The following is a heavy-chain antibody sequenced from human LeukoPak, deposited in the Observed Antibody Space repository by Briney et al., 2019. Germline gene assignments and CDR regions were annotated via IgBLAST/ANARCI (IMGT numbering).Heavy chain of an antibody. J-gene: IGHJ4*02. D-gene: IGHD3-10*01. CDR1: GGPISSSDYY. CDR2: IFYSGST. Sequence: SQTLSLTCTVSGGPISSSDYYWSWIRQPPGKGLEWIGYIFYSGSTYYNPSLKSRFTISVDTSKNQFSLKLSSVTAADTAVYFCARQRQRIYSFDYWGQGTLVTVSS. CDR3: ARQRQRIYSFDY. V-gene: IGHV4-30-4*01.